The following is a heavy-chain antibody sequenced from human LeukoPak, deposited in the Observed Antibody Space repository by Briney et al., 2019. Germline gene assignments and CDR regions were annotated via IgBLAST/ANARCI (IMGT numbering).Heavy chain of an antibody. D-gene: IGHD2-8*01. CDR1: GYIFTSYG. V-gene: IGHV1-18*01. J-gene: IGHJ5*02. CDR2: LSTNKGNT. CDR3: VRDIQWRFDP. Sequence: ASVKVSCTASGYIFTSYGISWVRQAPGQRLEWMGWLSTNKGNTNYAQRLQGRVTMTTDTSTSTAYMELRSLRSDDTAIYYCVRDIQWRFDPWGQGTLVTVSS.